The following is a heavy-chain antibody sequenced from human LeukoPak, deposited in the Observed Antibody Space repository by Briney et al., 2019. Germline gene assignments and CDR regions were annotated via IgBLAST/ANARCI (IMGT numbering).Heavy chain of an antibody. J-gene: IGHJ4*02. CDR2: IKQDGSER. D-gene: IGHD3-22*01. CDR1: GFSMSVYW. V-gene: IGHV3-7*01. Sequence: GGSLRLSCEAPGFSMSVYWMSWVRQAPGKGLEWVGNIKQDGSERNYVDSVKGRFTISRDNAKKSLYLQMNSLRAEDTAVYYCARDWGAYYHFFDYWGQGTLVTVSS. CDR3: ARDWGAYYHFFDY.